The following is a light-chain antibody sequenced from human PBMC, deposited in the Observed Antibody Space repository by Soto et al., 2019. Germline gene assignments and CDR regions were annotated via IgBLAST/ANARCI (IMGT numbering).Light chain of an antibody. CDR2: LEGSGSY. CDR3: ETWDSNPHVV. Sequence: QSVLTQSSSASASLGSSVKLTCTLSSGQSSYIIAWHQQQPGKPPRYLMKLEGSGSYNKGSGVPDRFSGSSSGADRYLTISIRRSEDEADYYCETWDSNPHVVFGGGTELTVL. CDR1: SGQSSYI. V-gene: IGLV4-60*03. J-gene: IGLJ2*01.